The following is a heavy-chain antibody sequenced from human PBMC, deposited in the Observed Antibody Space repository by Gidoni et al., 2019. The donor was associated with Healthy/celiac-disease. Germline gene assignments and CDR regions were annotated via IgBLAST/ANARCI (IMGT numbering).Heavy chain of an antibody. Sequence: QVQLQESGPGLGKPSQTLSLTCTVSGGSISSGRYYWSWIRQPAGKGLEWIGRIYTSGSTNYNPSLKSRVTISVDTSKNQFSLKLSSVTAADTAVYYCARDGSRSGYIGFNWFDPWGQGTLVTVSS. V-gene: IGHV4-61*02. CDR1: GGSISSGRYY. D-gene: IGHD3-22*01. CDR3: ARDGSRSGYIGFNWFDP. J-gene: IGHJ5*02. CDR2: IYTSGST.